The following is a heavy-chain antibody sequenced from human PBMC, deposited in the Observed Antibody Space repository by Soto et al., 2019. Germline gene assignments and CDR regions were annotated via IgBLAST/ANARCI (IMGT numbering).Heavy chain of an antibody. CDR2: ISYDGSNK. V-gene: IGHV3-30-3*01. CDR1: GFTFSSYA. D-gene: IGHD3-9*01. J-gene: IGHJ6*02. CDR3: ARGDDILTGYYANYGMDV. Sequence: PGGSLRLSCAASGFTFSSYAMHWVRQAPGKGLEWVAVISYDGSNKYYADSVKGRFTISRDNSKNTLYLQMNSLRAEDTAVYYCARGDDILTGYYANYGMDVWGQGTTVTVSS.